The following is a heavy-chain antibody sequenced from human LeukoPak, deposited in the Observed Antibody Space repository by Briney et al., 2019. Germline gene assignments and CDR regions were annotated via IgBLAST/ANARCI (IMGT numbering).Heavy chain of an antibody. D-gene: IGHD5-18*01. Sequence: GGSLRLSCAASGFTFSSYAMHWVRQAPGKGLEYVSAISSYGGSTYYANSVKGRFTISRDNSKNTLYLQMGSLRAEDMGVYYCARDLGYSRDGYYYAMDVWGQGTTVTVSS. V-gene: IGHV3-64*01. CDR2: ISSYGGST. J-gene: IGHJ6*02. CDR1: GFTFSSYA. CDR3: ARDLGYSRDGYYYAMDV.